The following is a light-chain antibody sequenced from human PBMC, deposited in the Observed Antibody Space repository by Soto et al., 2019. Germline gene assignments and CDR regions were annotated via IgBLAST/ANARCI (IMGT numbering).Light chain of an antibody. V-gene: IGKV3-15*01. CDR3: QQYGDRHRK. CDR1: QDIGSA. J-gene: IGKJ1*01. Sequence: EVVLTQSPATLSVSPGDRATLSCRASQDIGSAVAWYHQRSGQAPRLLIFDASIRVPTTPARFSGSVSGTEFTLTISSLESEDFAVYFCQQYGDRHRKFGQETKVDIK. CDR2: DAS.